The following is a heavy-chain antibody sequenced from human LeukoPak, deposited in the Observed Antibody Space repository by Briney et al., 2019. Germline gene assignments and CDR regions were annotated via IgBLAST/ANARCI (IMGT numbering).Heavy chain of an antibody. CDR2: ISGGGGST. D-gene: IGHD1-26*01. CDR3: AKGGKWDVTPFDY. CDR1: GFTFTSYS. Sequence: GGSLRLSCAASGFTFTSYSMNWVRQAPGKGLEWVSTISGGGGSTYYADSVKGRFTISRDNSKNTLYLQVNSLRAVDTAVYYCAKGGKWDVTPFDYWGQGTLVTVSS. V-gene: IGHV3-23*01. J-gene: IGHJ4*02.